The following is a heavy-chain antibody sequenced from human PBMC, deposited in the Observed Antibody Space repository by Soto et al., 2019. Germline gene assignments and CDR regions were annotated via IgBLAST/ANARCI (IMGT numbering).Heavy chain of an antibody. CDR1: GGSISTYS. V-gene: IGHV4-59*01. CDR3: ARRTTYYYESSRYRRQWFYX. J-gene: IGHJ5*02. CDR2: IQNSGTT. D-gene: IGHD3-22*01. Sequence: SETLSLTCTVSGGSISTYSWTWIRQPPGKGLEWIGYIQNSGTTNYKPSLKSRVDISVDTSSNQFSLKLNSVTAEDTAVYYCARRTTYYYESSRYRRQWFYXWGQGTLFTVSX.